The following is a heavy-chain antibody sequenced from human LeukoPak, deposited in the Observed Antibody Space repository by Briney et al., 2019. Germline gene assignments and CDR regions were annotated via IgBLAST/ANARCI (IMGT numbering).Heavy chain of an antibody. Sequence: PGGSLRLSCAAFGFIFSDFDMSWVRQAPGKGLEWVSAISHSGRSTYYADSVKGRFTISRDNSKNTLYLEMNSLRADDTAVYYCAKAVAVALDYWGQGTLVTVSS. V-gene: IGHV3-23*01. CDR1: GFIFSDFD. CDR3: AKAVAVALDY. D-gene: IGHD6-19*01. J-gene: IGHJ4*02. CDR2: ISHSGRST.